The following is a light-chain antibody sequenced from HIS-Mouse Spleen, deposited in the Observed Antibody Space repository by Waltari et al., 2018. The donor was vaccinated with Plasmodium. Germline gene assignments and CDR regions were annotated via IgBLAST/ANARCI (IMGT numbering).Light chain of an antibody. J-gene: IGKJ1*01. Sequence: SSLSASVGDRVTITCRASQSISSYLNWYQQKPGKAPKLLIYAASSLQSGVPSRFSGSGSGTDFTLTISSLQPEDFATYYCQQSYSTPRTFGQGTKVEIK. CDR3: QQSYSTPRT. CDR1: QSISSY. V-gene: IGKV1-39*01. CDR2: AAS.